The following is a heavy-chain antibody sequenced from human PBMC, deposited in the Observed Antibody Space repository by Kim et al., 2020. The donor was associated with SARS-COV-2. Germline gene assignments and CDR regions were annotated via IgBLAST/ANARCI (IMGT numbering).Heavy chain of an antibody. CDR3: ARGSSVGPGMDV. Sequence: GGSLRLSCAASGFTFSSYAMHWVRQAPGKGLEWVAVISYDGSNKYYADSVKGRFTISRDNSKNTLYLQMNSLRAEDTAVYYCARGSSVGPGMDVWGQGTTVTVSS. D-gene: IGHD3-10*01. V-gene: IGHV3-30*04. CDR2: ISYDGSNK. CDR1: GFTFSSYA. J-gene: IGHJ6*02.